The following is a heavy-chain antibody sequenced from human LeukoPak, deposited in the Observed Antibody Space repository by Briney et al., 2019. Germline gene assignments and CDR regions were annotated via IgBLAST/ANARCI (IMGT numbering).Heavy chain of an antibody. Sequence: GGSLRLSCAASGFDFSSNWMHWVRHAPGQGLVWVSRIKGDGISTNYADSVKGRFTISRDIAKNTLYLQMNSLRAEDTAVYYCARGIGYLWGQGTLVTVSS. CDR1: GFDFSSNW. J-gene: IGHJ4*02. V-gene: IGHV3-74*01. CDR3: ARGIGYL. CDR2: IKGDGIST. D-gene: IGHD2-2*03.